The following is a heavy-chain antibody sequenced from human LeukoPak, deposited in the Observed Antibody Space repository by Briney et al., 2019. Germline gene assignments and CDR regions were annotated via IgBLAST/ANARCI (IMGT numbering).Heavy chain of an antibody. CDR1: GGSISSYY. D-gene: IGHD3-10*01. CDR3: ARDGSGIAYGMDV. J-gene: IGHJ6*02. Sequence: SETLSLTCTVSGGSISSYYWSWIRQSPGKGLEWIGYIFYIGSTNYNASLKSRVTISVDTSKNQFSLKLSSVTAADTAVYYCARDGSGIAYGMDVWGQGTTVTVSS. CDR2: IFYIGST. V-gene: IGHV4-59*12.